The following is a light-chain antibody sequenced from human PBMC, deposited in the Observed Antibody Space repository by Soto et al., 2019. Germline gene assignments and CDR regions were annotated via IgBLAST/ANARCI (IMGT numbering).Light chain of an antibody. V-gene: IGLV2-8*01. CDR3: NSYAGDNNYL. Sequence: QSVLTQPPSVSAAPGPRVTISCSGTSSDVGGYDYVTWYQQYPGKAPKLLIYEVSKRPSGVPDRFSGSKPGNTASLTVSGLQADDEADYYCNSYAGDNNYLFGTGTKV. CDR2: EVS. CDR1: SSDVGGYDY. J-gene: IGLJ1*01.